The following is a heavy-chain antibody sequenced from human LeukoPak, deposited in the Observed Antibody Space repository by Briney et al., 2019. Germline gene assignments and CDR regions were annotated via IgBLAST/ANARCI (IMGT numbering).Heavy chain of an antibody. V-gene: IGHV6-1*01. CDR1: GDSVSSSSAA. CDR3: ARDPTGDVGFDY. D-gene: IGHD7-27*01. CDR2: TYYRSKWYN. J-gene: IGHJ4*02. Sequence: SQTLSLTFAISGDSVSSSSAAWNWLRQSPSRGLEWLGRTYYRSKWYNDYAVSVKSRITINPDTSKNQFSLHLNSVTPEDTAVYYCARDPTGDVGFDYWGQGTLVTVSS.